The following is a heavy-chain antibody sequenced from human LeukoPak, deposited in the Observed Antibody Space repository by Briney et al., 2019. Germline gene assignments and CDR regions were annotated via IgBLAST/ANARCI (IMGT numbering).Heavy chain of an antibody. CDR2: IYSGGST. V-gene: IGHV3-66*01. CDR3: ANVARIVVVPAAISGGAFDI. J-gene: IGHJ3*02. CDR1: GFTVSSNY. Sequence: GGSLRLSCAASGFTVSSNYMSWVRQAPGKGLEWVSVIYSGGSTYYADSVKGRFTISRDNSKNTLYLQMNSLRAEDTAVYYCANVARIVVVPAAISGGAFDIWGQGTMVTVSS. D-gene: IGHD2-2*01.